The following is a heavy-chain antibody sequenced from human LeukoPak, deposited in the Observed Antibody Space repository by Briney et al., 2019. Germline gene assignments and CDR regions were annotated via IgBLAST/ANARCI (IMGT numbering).Heavy chain of an antibody. J-gene: IGHJ4*02. CDR3: ASGGYYDSSGYPTFDY. V-gene: IGHV3-11*01. CDR2: ISSSGSTI. D-gene: IGHD3-22*01. CDR1: GFTFSDYY. Sequence: GGSLRLSCAASGFTFSDYYMSWIRQAPGKGLEWVSYISSSGSTIYYADSVKGRFTISRDNAKNSPYLQMNSLRAEDTAVYYCASGGYYDSSGYPTFDYWGQGTLVTVSS.